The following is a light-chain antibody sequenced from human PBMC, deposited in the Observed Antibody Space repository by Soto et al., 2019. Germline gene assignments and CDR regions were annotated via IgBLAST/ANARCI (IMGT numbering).Light chain of an antibody. CDR3: QQEGSSPPGI. CDR2: GAS. Sequence: EIVLTQSPGTLSLSPGERATLSCRASQSVSSSYLAWYQQKPGQAPMLLIYGASSRATGIPDRFSGSGSGTDFTLTISILEPEDLALYYCQQEGSSPPGIFGQGTKLEI. J-gene: IGKJ2*01. V-gene: IGKV3-20*01. CDR1: QSVSSSY.